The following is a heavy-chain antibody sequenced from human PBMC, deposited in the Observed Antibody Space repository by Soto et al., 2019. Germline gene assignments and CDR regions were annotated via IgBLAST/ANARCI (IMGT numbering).Heavy chain of an antibody. CDR1: GFTFSSYS. Sequence: EVQLVESGGGLVKPGGSLRLSCAASGFTFSSYSMNWVRQAPGKGLEWVSSISSSSSYIYYAASVKGRFTISRDNAKNSLYLQMNSLRAEDTAVYYCASTNSRSYYMDVWGKGTTVTVSS. D-gene: IGHD6-13*01. CDR3: ASTNSRSYYMDV. V-gene: IGHV3-21*01. CDR2: ISSSSSYI. J-gene: IGHJ6*03.